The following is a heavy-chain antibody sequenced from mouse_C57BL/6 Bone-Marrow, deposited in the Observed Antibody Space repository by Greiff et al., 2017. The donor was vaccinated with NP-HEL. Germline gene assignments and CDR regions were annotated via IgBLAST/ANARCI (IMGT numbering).Heavy chain of an antibody. CDR1: GFNIKDDY. J-gene: IGHJ3*01. V-gene: IGHV14-4*01. CDR3: TWYRQGFAY. Sequence: VQLKQSGAELVRPGASVKLSCTASGFNIKDDYMHWVKQRPEQGLEWIGWIDPENGDTEYASKFQGKATITADTSSNTAYLQLSSLTSEDTAVYYCTWYRQGFAYWGQGTLVTVSA. CDR2: IDPENGDT. D-gene: IGHD2-14*01.